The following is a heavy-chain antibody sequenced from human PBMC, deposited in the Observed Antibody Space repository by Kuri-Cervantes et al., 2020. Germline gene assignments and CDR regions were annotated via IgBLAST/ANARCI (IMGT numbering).Heavy chain of an antibody. Sequence: SGPTLVKPTQTLTLTCTFSGFSLSTSGVGVGWIRQPPGKALEWLALIYWDDDKRYSPSLKSRLTITKDTSKNQVVLTMTNMDPVDTVTYYCAHLIHIVVVPAAWEYFQHWGQGTLVTVSS. CDR1: GFSLSTSGVG. V-gene: IGHV2-5*02. CDR2: IYWDDDK. D-gene: IGHD2-2*01. CDR3: AHLIHIVVVPAAWEYFQH. J-gene: IGHJ1*01.